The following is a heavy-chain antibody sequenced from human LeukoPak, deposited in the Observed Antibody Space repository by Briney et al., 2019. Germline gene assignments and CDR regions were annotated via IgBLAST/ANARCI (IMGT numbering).Heavy chain of an antibody. CDR3: ARDPTYYYDSSGYSYFDY. Sequence: GGSLRLSCAASGFTFSSYWMHWVRQAPGKGLVWVSRINSDGSSTSYADSVKGRFTISRDNAKNTLYLQMNSLRAEDTAVYYCARDPTYYYDSSGYSYFDYWGQGTLVTVSS. D-gene: IGHD3-22*01. J-gene: IGHJ4*02. CDR1: GFTFSSYW. V-gene: IGHV3-74*01. CDR2: INSDGSST.